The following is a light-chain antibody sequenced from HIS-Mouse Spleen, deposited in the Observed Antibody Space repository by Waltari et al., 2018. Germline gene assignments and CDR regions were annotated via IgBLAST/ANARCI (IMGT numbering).Light chain of an antibody. CDR3: QQSYSTPPT. CDR2: AAS. CDR1: QSISSY. J-gene: IGKJ4*01. Sequence: DIQMTQSPSSLSASVGDRVTITCRASQSISSYLNWYQQKPGKAPKLLIYAASSLQSWVPSRFSGSGSGTDFTLTISSLQPEDFATYYCQQSYSTPPTFGGGTKVEIK. V-gene: IGKV1-39*01.